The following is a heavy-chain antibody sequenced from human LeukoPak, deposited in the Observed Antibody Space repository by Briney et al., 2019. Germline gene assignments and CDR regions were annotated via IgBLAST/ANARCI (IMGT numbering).Heavy chain of an antibody. D-gene: IGHD2-2*01. Sequence: SETLSLTCTVSSGSISSSTYYWGWIRQPPGKGLEWIGTIYYTGSTYYNPSLKSRVTISVDTSKNQFSLKLTSVTAADTAVYYCARERIGYCSSTSCRTHAFDIWGQGTMVTVSS. V-gene: IGHV4-39*07. J-gene: IGHJ3*02. CDR1: SGSISSSTYY. CDR3: ARERIGYCSSTSCRTHAFDI. CDR2: IYYTGST.